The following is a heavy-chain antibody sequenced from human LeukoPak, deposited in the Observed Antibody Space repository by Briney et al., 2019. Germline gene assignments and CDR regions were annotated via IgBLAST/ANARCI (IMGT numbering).Heavy chain of an antibody. Sequence: ASVKVSCKASGYTFTSYDINWVRQATGKGLEWMGWMNPNSGNTGYAQKFQGRVTMTRNTSISTAYMELSSLRSEDTAVYYCARHKLDDDSRYYYYYGMDVWGQGTTVTVSS. V-gene: IGHV1-8*01. CDR2: MNPNSGNT. CDR3: ARHKLDDDSRYYYYYGMDV. CDR1: GYTFTSYD. D-gene: IGHD3-16*01. J-gene: IGHJ6*02.